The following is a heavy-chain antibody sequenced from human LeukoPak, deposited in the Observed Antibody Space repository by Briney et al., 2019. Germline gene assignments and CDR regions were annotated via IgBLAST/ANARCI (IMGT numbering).Heavy chain of an antibody. J-gene: IGHJ4*02. V-gene: IGHV4-59*01. CDR2: VYYSGST. Sequence: PSETLSLTCTVSGGSISSYYWSWIRQPPGKGLEWLGCVYYSGSTNYNPSLKSRVTLSVDTSKNQFSLNLSSVTAADTAVYYCARHTIAFYFDYWGQGTLVTVSS. CDR1: GGSISSYY. CDR3: ARHTIAFYFDY. D-gene: IGHD3-9*01.